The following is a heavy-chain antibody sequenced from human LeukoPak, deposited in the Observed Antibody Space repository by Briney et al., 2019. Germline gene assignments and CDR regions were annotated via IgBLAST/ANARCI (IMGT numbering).Heavy chain of an antibody. CDR3: ARKDSTYCDY. Sequence: SETLSLTCAVYGVSFSGYYWSWIRQPPGKGLEWIGEINHSGSTNYNPSLKSRVTISVDTSKNQFSLKLSSVTAADTAVYYCARKDSTYCDYWGQGTLVTVSS. CDR1: GVSFSGYY. D-gene: IGHD2-15*01. V-gene: IGHV4-34*01. J-gene: IGHJ4*02. CDR2: INHSGST.